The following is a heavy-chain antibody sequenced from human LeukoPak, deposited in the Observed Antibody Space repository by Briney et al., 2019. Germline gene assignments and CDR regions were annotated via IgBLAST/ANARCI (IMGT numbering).Heavy chain of an antibody. CDR3: TTTNGVNYYYYGMDV. J-gene: IGHJ6*02. CDR2: IKSKTEVGTT. V-gene: IGHV3-15*01. CDR1: GFTLSNAW. Sequence: GGSLRPSCAASGFTLSNAWMSWVRQPPRKGLEWVGRIKSKTEVGTTDYAAPVKGRFTISRDDSKNTLYLQMNSLKTEDTAVYYCTTTNGVNYYYYGMDVWGQGTTVTVSS. D-gene: IGHD2-8*01.